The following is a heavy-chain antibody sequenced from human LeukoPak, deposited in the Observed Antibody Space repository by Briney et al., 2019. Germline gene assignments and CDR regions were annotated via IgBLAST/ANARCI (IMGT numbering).Heavy chain of an antibody. D-gene: IGHD4-23*01. CDR2: ISWGTGTI. CDR3: ARIELYGGHLIY. J-gene: IGHJ4*02. Sequence: GGSLRLSCATSGFTFDDYAMHWVRQPPGKGLEWVSGISWGTGTIGYAGSVKGRFTLSRDNAKSSLYLQMNSLRVDDTAFYYCARIELYGGHLIYWGQGTLVTVSS. V-gene: IGHV3-9*01. CDR1: GFTFDDYA.